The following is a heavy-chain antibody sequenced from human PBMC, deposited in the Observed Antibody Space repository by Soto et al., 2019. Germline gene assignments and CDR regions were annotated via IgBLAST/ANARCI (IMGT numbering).Heavy chain of an antibody. CDR1: GVTFSSYG. CDR2: IWYDGSNK. J-gene: IGHJ4*02. D-gene: IGHD3-3*01. V-gene: IGHV3-33*01. CDR3: ARDNYDFWSGYSDHFDY. Sequence: GRSPRLSCAASGVTFSSYGMHWVRQAPGKGLEWVAVIWYDGSNKYYADSVKGRFTIPRDNSKNTLYLQMNSLRAEDTAVYYCARDNYDFWSGYSDHFDYWGQGTLVTVSS.